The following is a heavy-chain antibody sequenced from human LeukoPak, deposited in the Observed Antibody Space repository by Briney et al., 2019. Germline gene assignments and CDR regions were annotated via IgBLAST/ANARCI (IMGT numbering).Heavy chain of an antibody. D-gene: IGHD6-19*01. V-gene: IGHV3-20*04. CDR2: VNWNGGST. CDR3: AREDSSGWSQGGYYFDY. CDR1: GXTFDDYG. J-gene: IGHJ4*02. Sequence: PGGSLRLSCAASGXTFDDYGMSWVRQAPGKGLEWVCGVNWNGGSTGYADSVKGRFTISRDNAKNSLYLQMNSLRAEDTALYYCAREDSSGWSQGGYYFDYWGQGTLVTVSS.